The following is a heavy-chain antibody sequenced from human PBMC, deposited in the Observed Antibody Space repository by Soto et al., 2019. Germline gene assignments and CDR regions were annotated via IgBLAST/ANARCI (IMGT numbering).Heavy chain of an antibody. V-gene: IGHV4-59*01. D-gene: IGHD2-15*01. CDR3: ARSMAVDMNWFDP. J-gene: IGHJ5*02. CDR2: IYYSGST. CDR1: GGSISSYY. Sequence: SETLSLTCTVSGGSISSYYWSWIRQPPGKGLEWIGYIYYSGSTNYNPSLKSRVTISVDTSKNQFSLKPSSVTAADTAVYYCARSMAVDMNWFDPWGQGTLVTVSS.